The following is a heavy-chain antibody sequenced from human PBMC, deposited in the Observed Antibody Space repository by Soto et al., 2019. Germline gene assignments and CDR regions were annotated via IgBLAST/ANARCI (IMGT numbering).Heavy chain of an antibody. D-gene: IGHD3-10*01. CDR2: IYYSGST. Sequence: PSETLSLTCTVSGGSVSSGSYYWSWIRQPPGKGLEWIGYIYYSGSTNYNPSLKSRVTISVDTSKNQFSLKLSSVTAADTAVYYCARDRGVGLILWFGESAYGMDVWGQGTKVPVSS. V-gene: IGHV4-61*01. CDR1: GGSVSSGSYY. J-gene: IGHJ6*02. CDR3: ARDRGVGLILWFGESAYGMDV.